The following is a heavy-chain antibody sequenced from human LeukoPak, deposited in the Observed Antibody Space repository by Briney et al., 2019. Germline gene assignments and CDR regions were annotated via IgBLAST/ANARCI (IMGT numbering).Heavy chain of an antibody. V-gene: IGHV3-30*02. D-gene: IGHD1-26*01. Sequence: GGSLRLSCAASGFTFSNYCMNWVRQAPGKGLEWVAFMRFDGNNQYYADSVKGRFTISRDNSKNTLYLQMNSLRPEDTAVYYCAQGGGYSGWGQGTLVTVSS. CDR2: MRFDGNNQ. J-gene: IGHJ4*02. CDR1: GFTFSNYC. CDR3: AQGGGYSG.